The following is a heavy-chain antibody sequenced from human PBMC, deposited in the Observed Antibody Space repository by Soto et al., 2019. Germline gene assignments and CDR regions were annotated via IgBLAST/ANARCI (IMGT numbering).Heavy chain of an antibody. V-gene: IGHV3-30-3*01. D-gene: IGHD6-6*01. CDR3: ARFAAARRRYSWFDP. Sequence: QVQLVESGGGVVQPGRSLRLSCAASGFTFSSYAMHWVRQAPGKGLEWVAVISYDGNNKYYADSVKGRFTISRDNSKNTLYLQMNSLRAEDTAVYYCARFAAARRRYSWFDPWGQGTLVTVSS. CDR1: GFTFSSYA. J-gene: IGHJ5*02. CDR2: ISYDGNNK.